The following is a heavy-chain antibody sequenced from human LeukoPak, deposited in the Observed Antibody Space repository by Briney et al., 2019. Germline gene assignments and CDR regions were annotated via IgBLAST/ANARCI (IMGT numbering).Heavy chain of an antibody. CDR3: ARDFPSVTRYPAMDV. J-gene: IGHJ6*02. V-gene: IGHV3-48*03. Sequence: GGSLRLSCVASGFSFSYYEMNWVRQAPGKGLEWVSYISASGTSIYYADSVPGRFTISRDNAKNLLFLQMHSLTVDDTAVYYCARDFPSVTRYPAMDVWGQGTTGTVSS. D-gene: IGHD5/OR15-5a*01. CDR2: ISASGTSI. CDR1: GFSFSYYE.